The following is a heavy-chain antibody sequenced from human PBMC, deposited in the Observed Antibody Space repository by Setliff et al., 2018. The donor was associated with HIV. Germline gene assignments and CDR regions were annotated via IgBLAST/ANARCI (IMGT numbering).Heavy chain of an antibody. CDR1: GGSISSSSYY. Sequence: PSETLSLTCTVSGGSISSSSYYWGWIRQPPGKGLELIGSIYYTGTTYYHPSLKSRLTISVDTSRNQFSLKLSSLTAADTAVYYCARQITMVRGVYQPYYYYYMDVWGKGTTVTVSS. D-gene: IGHD3-10*01. CDR2: IYYTGTT. V-gene: IGHV4-39*01. CDR3: ARQITMVRGVYQPYYYYYMDV. J-gene: IGHJ6*03.